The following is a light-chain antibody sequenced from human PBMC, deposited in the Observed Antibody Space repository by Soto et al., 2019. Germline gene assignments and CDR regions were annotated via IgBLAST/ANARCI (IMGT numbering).Light chain of an antibody. CDR1: QSISSW. V-gene: IGKV1-5*03. Sequence: DIQMTQSPYTLSASVGDRVTITCRASQSISSWLAWYQQKPGKAPKLLIYKASSLESGVPSRFSGSGSGTEFTLTISSLQPDDFATYYCQQYNSYALAFGPGTNVDIK. CDR2: KAS. J-gene: IGKJ3*01. CDR3: QQYNSYALA.